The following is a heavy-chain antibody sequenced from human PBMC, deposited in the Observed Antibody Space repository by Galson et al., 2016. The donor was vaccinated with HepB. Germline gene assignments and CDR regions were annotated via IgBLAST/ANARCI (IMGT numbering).Heavy chain of an antibody. J-gene: IGHJ5*01. V-gene: IGHV3-15*01. CDR2: IRSKTDGGTA. CDR1: GFTFSKAW. CDR3: TPDDYGDYNDDS. D-gene: IGHD4-17*01. Sequence: SLRLSCAASGFTFSKAWMNWVRQAPGKGLEWVGRIRSKTDGGTADYAAPVKGRFTISRDDSKNTLYLQMNSLKTDDTAVYYCTPDDYGDYNDDSWGQGTLVTVSS.